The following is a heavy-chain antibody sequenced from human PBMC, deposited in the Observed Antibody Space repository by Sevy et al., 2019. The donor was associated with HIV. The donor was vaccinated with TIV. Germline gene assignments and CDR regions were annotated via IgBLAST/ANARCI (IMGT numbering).Heavy chain of an antibody. CDR2: VSHSGNT. J-gene: IGHJ4*02. D-gene: IGHD2-2*01. CDR3: ARLRWDLVVVPGATPGCYFDY. CDR1: GGSISNSY. Sequence: SETLSLTCTVSGGSISNSYWTWIRQPPGKGLEWIGYVSHSGNTNYNPSLKSRVSMSLDTSRNQFSLKVKSVTAADTAVYYCARLRWDLVVVPGATPGCYFDYWGQGTLVTVSS. V-gene: IGHV4-59*08.